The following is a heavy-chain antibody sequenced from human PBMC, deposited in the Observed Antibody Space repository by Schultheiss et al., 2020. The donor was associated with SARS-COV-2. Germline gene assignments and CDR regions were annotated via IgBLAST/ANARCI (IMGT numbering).Heavy chain of an antibody. CDR2: IKQDGSEK. CDR3: ASLDRGATPDY. Sequence: GGSLRLSCAASGFTVSSYSMNWVRQVQGKGLEWVANIKQDGSEKYYVDSVKGRFTISRDNSKKTLYLQMNSLRAEDTAVYYCASLDRGATPDYWGQGTLVTVSS. V-gene: IGHV3-7*03. CDR1: GFTVSSYS. D-gene: IGHD1-26*01. J-gene: IGHJ4*02.